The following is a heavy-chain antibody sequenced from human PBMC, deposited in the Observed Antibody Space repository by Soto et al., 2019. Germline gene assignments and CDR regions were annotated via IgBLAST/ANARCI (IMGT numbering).Heavy chain of an antibody. CDR2: ISATGGST. CDR3: AKDRLAGNFDY. CDR1: GFTFTNYA. V-gene: IGHV3-23*01. J-gene: IGHJ4*02. Sequence: GGSLRLSCSASGFTFTNYAMNWVRQAPGKGLEWVATISATGGSTYYADSVKGRFTISRDNSKNTLYLQMNGLRVEDTAVYYCAKDRLAGNFDYWGQGTQVTVSS.